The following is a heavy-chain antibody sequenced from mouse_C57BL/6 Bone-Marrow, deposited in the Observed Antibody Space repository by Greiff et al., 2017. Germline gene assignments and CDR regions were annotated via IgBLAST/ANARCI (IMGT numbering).Heavy chain of an antibody. V-gene: IGHV5-12*01. CDR2: ISNGGGST. Sequence: EVQLQESGGGLVQPGASLKLSCAASGFTFSDYYMYWVRQTPEKRLEWVAYISNGGGSTYYPDTVKGRFTISRDNAKNTLYLQMSRLKSEDTAMYCCARQVFAYWGQGTRVTVSA. CDR3: ARQVFAY. CDR1: GFTFSDYY. J-gene: IGHJ3*01.